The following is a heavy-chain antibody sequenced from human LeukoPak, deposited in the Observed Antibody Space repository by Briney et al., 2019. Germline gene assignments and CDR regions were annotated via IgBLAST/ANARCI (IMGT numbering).Heavy chain of an antibody. CDR3: ARDLWELLEDRAFDI. CDR1: GFNFSSYS. Sequence: GGSLRLSCAASGFNFSSYSMNWVRQAPGKGLEWVSSISSSSSYIYYADSVKGRFTISRDNAKNSLYLQMNSLRAEDTAVYYCARDLWELLEDRAFDIWGQGTMVTVSS. CDR2: ISSSSSYI. V-gene: IGHV3-21*01. J-gene: IGHJ3*02. D-gene: IGHD1-26*01.